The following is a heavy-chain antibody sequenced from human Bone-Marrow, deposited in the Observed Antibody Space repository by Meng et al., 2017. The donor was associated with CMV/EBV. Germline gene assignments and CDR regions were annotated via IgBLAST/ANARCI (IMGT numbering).Heavy chain of an antibody. CDR1: GFTFSSYS. J-gene: IGHJ4*02. Sequence: GESLKISCAASGFTFSSYSMNWVRQAPGKGLEWVSSISSSSSYIYYADSVKGRFTISRDNAKNSLYLQMNSLRAEDTAVYYCARDQFHSMDYWGQGTLVTVSS. CDR2: ISSSSSYI. CDR3: ARDQFHSMDY. V-gene: IGHV3-21*01.